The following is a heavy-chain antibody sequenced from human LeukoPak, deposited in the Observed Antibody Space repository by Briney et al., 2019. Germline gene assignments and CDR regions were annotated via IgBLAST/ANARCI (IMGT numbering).Heavy chain of an antibody. CDR1: GGSISSGSYY. J-gene: IGHJ6*02. Sequence: PSETLSLTCTVSGGSISSGSYYWSWIRQPAGKGLEWIGRIYTSGSTNYNPSLKSRVTISVDTSKNQFSLKLSSVTAADTAVYYCASVNHSSSWYAYYYYYGMDVWGQGTTVTVSS. CDR2: IYTSGST. V-gene: IGHV4-61*02. D-gene: IGHD6-13*01. CDR3: ASVNHSSSWYAYYYYYGMDV.